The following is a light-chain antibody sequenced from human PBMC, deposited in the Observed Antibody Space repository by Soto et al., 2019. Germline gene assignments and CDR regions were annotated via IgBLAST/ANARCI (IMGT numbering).Light chain of an antibody. CDR3: QQRGDRPRT. J-gene: IGKJ2*01. Sequence: EVVMTQSPATLSVSPGERATLSCRANQTISSNLAWYQQRPGRAPRLLIYDASHRATGIPARFSGSGSGTDFTLTINSLEPEDFAVYYCQQRGDRPRTFGQGTKLEIK. CDR2: DAS. V-gene: IGKV3-11*01. CDR1: QTISSN.